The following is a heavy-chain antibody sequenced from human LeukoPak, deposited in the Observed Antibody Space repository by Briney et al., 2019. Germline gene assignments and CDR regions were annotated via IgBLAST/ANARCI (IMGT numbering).Heavy chain of an antibody. Sequence: GGSLRLSCAASGFTFSSYGMSWVRQAPGKGLEWVSAISGSGGSTYYADSVRGRFTISRDNAKSSLYLQMNSLRAEDTAVYYCARDGGTRLKYSYGYGDFWGQGTLVTVSS. CDR3: ARDGGTRLKYSYGYGDF. J-gene: IGHJ4*02. V-gene: IGHV3-23*01. CDR1: GFTFSSYG. D-gene: IGHD5-18*01. CDR2: ISGSGGST.